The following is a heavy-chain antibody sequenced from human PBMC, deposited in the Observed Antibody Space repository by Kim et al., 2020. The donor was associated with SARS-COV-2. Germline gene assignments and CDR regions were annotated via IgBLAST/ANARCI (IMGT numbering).Heavy chain of an antibody. CDR3: AGYDTTPSLAEYFQN. J-gene: IGHJ1*01. CDR2: IIPTSGSA. D-gene: IGHD3-22*01. CDR1: RGTYNSYT. Sequence: SVKVSYRDSRGTYNSYTMSWVRQAPGQGLEWIGMIIPTSGSANYAPKFQGRVTITADEDTGTAYMDLRSLRDGDPAVAYCAGYDTTPSLAEYFQNWGPGSLVTVSS. V-gene: IGHV1-69*13.